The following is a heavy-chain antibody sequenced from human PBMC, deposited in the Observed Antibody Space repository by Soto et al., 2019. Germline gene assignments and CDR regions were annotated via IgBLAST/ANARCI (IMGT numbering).Heavy chain of an antibody. V-gene: IGHV3-23*01. Sequence: PGGSLRLSCAASGFTFSSYAMSWVRQAPGKGLEWVSAISGSGGSTYYADSVKGRFTISRDNSKNTLYLQMNSLRAEDTAVYYCAKVLVPVSYQLPHTPFDYWGQETLVTVSS. CDR3: AKVLVPVSYQLPHTPFDY. D-gene: IGHD2-2*01. J-gene: IGHJ4*02. CDR1: GFTFSSYA. CDR2: ISGSGGST.